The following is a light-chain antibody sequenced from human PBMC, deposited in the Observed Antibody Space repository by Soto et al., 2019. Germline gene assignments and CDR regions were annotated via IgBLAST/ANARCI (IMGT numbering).Light chain of an antibody. J-gene: IGKJ1*01. Sequence: ENGLTQSPGTVSLSTGERATLSCRASQSVASSHLAWYRQKPGQTPRLLIYGASTRAAGIPARFSGSGSGTEFTLTISSLQSEDFGVYYCQQYDNWPPWTFGQGTKVDIK. CDR1: QSVASSH. V-gene: IGKV3-15*01. CDR3: QQYDNWPPWT. CDR2: GAS.